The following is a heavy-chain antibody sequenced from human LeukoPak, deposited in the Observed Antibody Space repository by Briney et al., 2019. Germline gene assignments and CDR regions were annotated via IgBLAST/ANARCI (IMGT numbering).Heavy chain of an antibody. Sequence: PSETLSLTCTVSGGSISGSSYYWGWIRQPPGKGLEWIGSIYYSGSTYYNPSLKSRVTISVDTSKNQFSLKLSSVTAADTAVYYCARHLSGSYVPYYFDYWGQGTLVTVSS. D-gene: IGHD1-26*01. J-gene: IGHJ4*02. CDR1: GGSISGSSYY. CDR2: IYYSGST. CDR3: ARHLSGSYVPYYFDY. V-gene: IGHV4-39*01.